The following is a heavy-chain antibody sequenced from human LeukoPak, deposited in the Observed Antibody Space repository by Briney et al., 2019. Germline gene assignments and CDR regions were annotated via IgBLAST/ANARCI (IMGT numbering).Heavy chain of an antibody. CDR2: IYPGDSDT. Sequence: GESLRISCKGSGYSFTNYWIGWVRQMPGKGLEWMGIIYPGDSDTRYSPSFQGQVTISADKSISTAYLQWSSLKASDTAMYYCARRGPLTGDAFDIWGQGTMVTVSS. J-gene: IGHJ3*02. V-gene: IGHV5-51*01. CDR3: ARRGPLTGDAFDI. D-gene: IGHD7-27*01. CDR1: GYSFTNYW.